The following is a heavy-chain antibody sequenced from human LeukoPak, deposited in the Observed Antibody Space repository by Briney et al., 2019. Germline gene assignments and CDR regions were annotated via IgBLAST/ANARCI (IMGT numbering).Heavy chain of an antibody. V-gene: IGHV4-59*12. CDR3: ARDRRLTMIAILITDAFDI. CDR2: IYYSGST. CDR1: GGSINNYY. Sequence: SETLSLTCTVSGGSINNYYWSWIRQPPGKGLEWIGYIYYSGSTNYNPSLKSRVTISVDTSKNQFSLKLSSVTAADTAVYYCARDRRLTMIAILITDAFDIWGQGTMFTVSS. D-gene: IGHD3-22*01. J-gene: IGHJ3*02.